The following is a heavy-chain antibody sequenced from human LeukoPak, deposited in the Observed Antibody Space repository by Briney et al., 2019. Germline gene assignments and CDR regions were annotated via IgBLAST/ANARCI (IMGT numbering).Heavy chain of an antibody. CDR2: IYYSGST. CDR1: GGSISSYY. CDR3: ARVWEPHAFDI. J-gene: IGHJ3*02. D-gene: IGHD1-26*01. Sequence: SETLSLTCTVSGGSISSYYWSWIRQPSGKGLEWIGYIYYSGSTNYNPSLKSRATISVDTSKNQFSLKLSSVTAADTAVYYCARVWEPHAFDIWGQGTMVTVSS. V-gene: IGHV4-59*01.